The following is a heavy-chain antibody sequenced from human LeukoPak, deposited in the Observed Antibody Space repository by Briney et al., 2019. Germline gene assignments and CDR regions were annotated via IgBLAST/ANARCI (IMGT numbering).Heavy chain of an antibody. D-gene: IGHD5-24*01. V-gene: IGHV4-59*01. J-gene: IGHJ6*03. Sequence: PAETLSLTCSVSGGSISSYYGSWLRQPPGKGLEWLGCVFYSGSTSSNHSLKSRVTISVDTSKNQFSLKLSSVTTADTAVYYCARGMDYYMDVWGKGTTVTVSS. CDR2: VFYSGST. CDR1: GGSISSYY. CDR3: ARGMDYYMDV.